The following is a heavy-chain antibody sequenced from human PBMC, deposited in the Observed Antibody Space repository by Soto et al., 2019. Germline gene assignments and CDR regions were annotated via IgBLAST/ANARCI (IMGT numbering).Heavy chain of an antibody. Sequence: ASVKVSCKASGYTFTSYGISCVRQAPGQVLEWMGWISAYNGNTNYAQKLQGRVTMTTDTSTSTAYMELRSLRSDDTAVYYCARDPPITIFGVVIPSGAFDIWGQGTMVTVSS. D-gene: IGHD3-3*01. J-gene: IGHJ3*02. CDR3: ARDPPITIFGVVIPSGAFDI. V-gene: IGHV1-18*04. CDR1: GYTFTSYG. CDR2: ISAYNGNT.